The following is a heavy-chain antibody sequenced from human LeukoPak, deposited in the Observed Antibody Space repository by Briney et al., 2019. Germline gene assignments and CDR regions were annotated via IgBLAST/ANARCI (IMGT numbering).Heavy chain of an antibody. CDR2: ISPGGDHT. Sequence: GGSLRLSCAASGFTFSTYALSWVRQAPGKGLEWVSAISPGGDHTYYADSVKGRFAISRDNSKNTLYLQMHSLRAEDTAVYYCASGMSAIPHYWGQGTLVTVSS. V-gene: IGHV3-23*01. CDR1: GFTFSTYA. D-gene: IGHD2-21*02. CDR3: ASGMSAIPHY. J-gene: IGHJ4*02.